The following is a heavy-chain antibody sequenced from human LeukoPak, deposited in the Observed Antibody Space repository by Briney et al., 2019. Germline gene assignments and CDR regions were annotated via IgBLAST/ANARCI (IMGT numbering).Heavy chain of an antibody. V-gene: IGHV1-18*01. D-gene: IGHD4-17*01. Sequence: ASVKVSCKASGYTYMSYGISWVRQGPGQGLEWMGWVSAYNANTNYAQNFQGRVTMTTDTSTSTAYMELRSLRSDDTAVYYCARDTALVTTPKNFDYWGQGTLVTLSS. CDR1: GYTYMSYG. CDR2: VSAYNANT. J-gene: IGHJ4*02. CDR3: ARDTALVTTPKNFDY.